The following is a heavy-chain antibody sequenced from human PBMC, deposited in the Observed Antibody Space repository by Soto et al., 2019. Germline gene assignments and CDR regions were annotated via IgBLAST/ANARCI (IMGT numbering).Heavy chain of an antibody. CDR2: IYYSGVT. D-gene: IGHD1-26*01. CDR3: ARRYGSAIDY. J-gene: IGHJ4*02. V-gene: IGHV4-59*08. CDR1: GGSMRSYY. Sequence: PSETLSLTCTVSGGSMRSYYWSWIRQPPGKGLEWIGYIYYSGVTNYNPPPKSRVTMSVDTSNNQFFLKLSSVTAADTAVYYCARRYGSAIDYWGQGTLVTVSS.